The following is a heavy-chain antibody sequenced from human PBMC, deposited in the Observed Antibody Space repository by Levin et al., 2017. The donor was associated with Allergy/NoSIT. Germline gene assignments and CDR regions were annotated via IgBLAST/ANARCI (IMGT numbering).Heavy chain of an antibody. CDR1: GFTFSSHA. CDR2: ISGSGGST. J-gene: IGHJ4*02. CDR3: AKGYRSQWLVRGGWYFDY. Sequence: ASVKVSCAASGFTFSSHAMSWVRQAPGKGLEWVSAISGSGGSTYYADSVKGRFTISRDNSKNTLYLQMNSLRAEDTAVYYCAKGYRSQWLVRGGWYFDYWGQGTLVTVSS. V-gene: IGHV3-23*01. D-gene: IGHD6-19*01.